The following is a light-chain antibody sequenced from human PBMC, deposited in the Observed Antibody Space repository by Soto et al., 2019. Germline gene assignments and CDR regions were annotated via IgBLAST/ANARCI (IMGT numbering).Light chain of an antibody. J-gene: IGKJ1*01. Sequence: APSPATLSLSPVEIATLSCMASQLVGSNLAWYQQKPGQAPRLLIYGASTRATDIPVRFSGSGSGTEFTLTISSLRSEDFAVYYCQKHNDWPRTFGQGTKVDIK. V-gene: IGKV3-15*01. CDR3: QKHNDWPRT. CDR2: GAS. CDR1: QLVGSN.